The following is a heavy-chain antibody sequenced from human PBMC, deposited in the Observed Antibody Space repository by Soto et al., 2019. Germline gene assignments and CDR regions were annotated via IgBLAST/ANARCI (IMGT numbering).Heavy chain of an antibody. J-gene: IGHJ4*02. D-gene: IGHD5-12*01. V-gene: IGHV1-69*02. Sequence: QVQLVQSGAEVKKPGSSVKVSCKPSGGTLTNYTINWVRQAPGQGLEWMGRIIPLLDMAHYAQKFQGRVTISADKSTSTAYVEVISLSSEDPAVYYGAGLPYSGYASDSWGQGTVVSVSS. CDR3: AGLPYSGYASDS. CDR1: GGTLTNYT. CDR2: IIPLLDMA.